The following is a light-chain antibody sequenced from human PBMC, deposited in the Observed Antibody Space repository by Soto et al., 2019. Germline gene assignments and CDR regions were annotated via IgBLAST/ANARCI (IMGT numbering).Light chain of an antibody. V-gene: IGKV3-11*01. CDR3: QQHSNWPPIT. J-gene: IGKJ5*01. CDR1: QSVSSY. CDR2: DAS. Sequence: EILLTQSPATLSLSPGERATLSGRSSQSVSSYLAWYQQKPGQAPRLLIYDASNRATGIPARFSGSGSGTDFTLTISSLEPEDFAVYYCQQHSNWPPITVGQGTRLEIK.